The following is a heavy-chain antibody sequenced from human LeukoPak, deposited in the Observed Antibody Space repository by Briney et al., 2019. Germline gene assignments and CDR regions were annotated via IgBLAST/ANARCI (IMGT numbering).Heavy chain of an antibody. CDR2: ISSSGDDT. CDR3: AKHGYSSCYNPLDY. D-gene: IGHD2-15*01. CDR1: GFTFSSFA. J-gene: IGHJ4*02. Sequence: GGSLRLSCAASGFTFSSFAMSWVRQTPGKGLEWVSGISSSGDDTYYEDSVKGRFTISRDNSKDTLYLQMNSLRAEDTAVYYCAKHGYSSCYNPLDYWGQGTLVTVTS. V-gene: IGHV3-23*01.